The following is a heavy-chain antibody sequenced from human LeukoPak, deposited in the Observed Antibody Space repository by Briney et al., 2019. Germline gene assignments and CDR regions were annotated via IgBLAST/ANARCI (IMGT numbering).Heavy chain of an antibody. CDR1: GFTFSSYA. CDR3: AKGMAYYYDSSGYHGQEYFQH. J-gene: IGHJ1*01. D-gene: IGHD3-22*01. V-gene: IGHV3-23*01. CDR2: ISGSGGST. Sequence: PGGSLRLSCAASGFTFSSYAMSWVRQAPGKGLEWVSAISGSGGSTYYADSVKGRFTISRDNSKNTLYLQMNSLRAEDTAVYYCAKGMAYYYDSSGYHGQEYFQHWGQGTLVTVSS.